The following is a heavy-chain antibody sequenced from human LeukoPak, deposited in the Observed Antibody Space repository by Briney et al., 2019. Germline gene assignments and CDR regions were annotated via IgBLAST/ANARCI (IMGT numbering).Heavy chain of an antibody. Sequence: SETLSLTCSVSGGSISSDNWNWIRQPPGKGLEWIGYIYHSGSTNYNPSLKIRVTISVDTSKNQFSLKLSSVTAADTAVYFCARRSWAARDAFDIWGQGTMVTVSS. V-gene: IGHV4-59*01. J-gene: IGHJ3*02. CDR2: IYHSGST. CDR3: ARRSWAARDAFDI. D-gene: IGHD3-16*01. CDR1: GGSISSDN.